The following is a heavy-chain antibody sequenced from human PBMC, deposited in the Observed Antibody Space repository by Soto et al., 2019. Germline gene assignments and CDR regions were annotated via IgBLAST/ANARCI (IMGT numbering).Heavy chain of an antibody. D-gene: IGHD6-13*01. Sequence: GASVKVPWKVSGYPLSELSMHWVRQAPGKGLEWMGGFDPEDGETIYAQKFQGRVTMTEDTSTDTAYMERSSLRSEDTAVYYCATFPSIAAAGWGQGTLVTVSS. CDR3: ATFPSIAAAG. J-gene: IGHJ4*02. V-gene: IGHV1-24*01. CDR2: FDPEDGET. CDR1: GYPLSELS.